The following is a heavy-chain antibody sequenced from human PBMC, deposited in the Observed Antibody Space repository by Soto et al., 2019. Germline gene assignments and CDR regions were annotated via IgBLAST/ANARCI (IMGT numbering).Heavy chain of an antibody. CDR3: ARRKERSGPHYFDS. D-gene: IGHD6-25*01. V-gene: IGHV1-8*01. CDR1: GYTFTSCD. Sequence: ASVKVSCKASGYTFTSCDIHWVRQATGQGLEWVGWMNPYTGNTGYAQKFQGRVTMTRNTSINTAYMELSSLTFEGTAVYYCARRKERSGPHYFDSWGAGAMVTFSS. CDR2: MNPYTGNT. J-gene: IGHJ4*02.